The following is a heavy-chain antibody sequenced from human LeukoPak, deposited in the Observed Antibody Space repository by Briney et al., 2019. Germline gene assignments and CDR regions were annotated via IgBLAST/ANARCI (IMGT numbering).Heavy chain of an antibody. CDR2: ISSSSSYI. V-gene: IGHV3-21*01. Sequence: PGGSLRLSCAAPGFTFSSYSMNWVRQAPGKGLEWVSSISSSSSYIYYADSVKGRFTISRDNAKNSLYLQMNSLRAEDTAVYYCARDPLRYFDWLLGPYGMDVWGKGTTVTVSS. D-gene: IGHD3-9*01. CDR3: ARDPLRYFDWLLGPYGMDV. CDR1: GFTFSSYS. J-gene: IGHJ6*04.